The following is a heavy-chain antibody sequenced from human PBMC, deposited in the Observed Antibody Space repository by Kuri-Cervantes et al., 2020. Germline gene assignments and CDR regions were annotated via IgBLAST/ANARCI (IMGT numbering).Heavy chain of an antibody. CDR2: IYGIDDK. CDR1: GFSLSTSGVG. CDR3: AHSDESGGWYSSRYFDY. Sequence: SGPTLVKPTQTLTLTCTFSGFSLSTSGVGVGWIRQPPGKALEWLALIYGIDDKRYSPSLKSRLTITQDTSKNQVVLTMTNMDPVDTATYYCAHSDESGGWYSSRYFDYWGQGTLVTVSS. D-gene: IGHD6-19*01. J-gene: IGHJ4*02. V-gene: IGHV2-5*01.